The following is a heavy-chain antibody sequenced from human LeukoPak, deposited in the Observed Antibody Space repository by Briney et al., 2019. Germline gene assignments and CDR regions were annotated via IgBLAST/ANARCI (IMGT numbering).Heavy chain of an antibody. Sequence: SETLSLTCTVSGGSISSYYWSWIRQPAGKGLEWIGRIYTSGSTNYNPSLKSRVTMSVDTSENQFSLMLSSVTAADTAVYYCARQTAGNDAFDIWGQGTMVTVSS. CDR2: IYTSGST. CDR3: ARQTAGNDAFDI. J-gene: IGHJ3*02. V-gene: IGHV4-4*07. D-gene: IGHD6-19*01. CDR1: GGSISSYY.